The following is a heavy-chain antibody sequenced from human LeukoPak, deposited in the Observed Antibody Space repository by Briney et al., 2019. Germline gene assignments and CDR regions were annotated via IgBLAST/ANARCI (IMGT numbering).Heavy chain of an antibody. CDR1: GYTFTSYG. Sequence: EASVKVSCKASGYTFTSYGISWVRQAPGQGLEGMGWISAHNGNANYAQKLQGRVTMTTDTSTSTAYMELRSLRSDDTAVYYCARDLWNFYDDSGYNRDFDSWGQGTLVTVSS. J-gene: IGHJ5*01. CDR3: ARDLWNFYDDSGYNRDFDS. D-gene: IGHD3-22*01. V-gene: IGHV1-18*01. CDR2: ISAHNGNA.